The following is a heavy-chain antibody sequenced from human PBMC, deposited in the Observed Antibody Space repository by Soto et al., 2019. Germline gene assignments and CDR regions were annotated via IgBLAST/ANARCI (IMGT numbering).Heavy chain of an antibody. CDR2: INHGGST. CDR3: ARASVTYYYYYGMDV. CDR1: GGSFSGYY. Sequence: SETLSLTCAFYGGSFSGYYWSLIRQPPGKGLEWIGEINHGGSTNYNPSLKSRVTISVDTSKNQFSLKLSSVTAADTAVYYCARASVTYYYYYGMDVWGQGTTVTVSS. J-gene: IGHJ6*02. D-gene: IGHD4-17*01. V-gene: IGHV4-34*01.